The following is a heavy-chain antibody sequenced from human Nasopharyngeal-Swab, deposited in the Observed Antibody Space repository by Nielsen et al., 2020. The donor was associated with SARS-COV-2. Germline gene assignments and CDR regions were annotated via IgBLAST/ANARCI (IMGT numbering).Heavy chain of an antibody. V-gene: IGHV3-21*01. D-gene: IGHD3-3*01. CDR3: ARDGLDYDFWSAYFMDV. J-gene: IGHJ6*02. CDR1: GITFSSYW. CDR2: ISSSSSYI. Sequence: GESLKISCEASGITFSSYWMSWVRQAPGKGLEWVSSISSSSSYIYYADSVKGRFTISRDNAKNSLYLQMNSLRAEDTAVYYCARDGLDYDFWSAYFMDVWGQGTTVTVSS.